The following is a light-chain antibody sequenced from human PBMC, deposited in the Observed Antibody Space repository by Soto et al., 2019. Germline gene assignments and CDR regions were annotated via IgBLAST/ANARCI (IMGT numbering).Light chain of an antibody. CDR1: QSVTDR. Sequence: EIVMTQSPATLSVSPGETATLSCRASQSVTDRLAWYQQKPGQAPRLLIFGASTRATGIPARFSGSGSGTEFTLTISGLQSEDVAVYYCQQRSNCPWYTFGQGTKLEIK. CDR2: GAS. J-gene: IGKJ2*01. CDR3: QQRSNCPWYT. V-gene: IGKV3-15*01.